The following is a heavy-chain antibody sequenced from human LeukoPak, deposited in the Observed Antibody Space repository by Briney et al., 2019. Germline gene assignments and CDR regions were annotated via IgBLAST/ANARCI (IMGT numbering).Heavy chain of an antibody. V-gene: IGHV3-30*04. CDR3: TREGDPFYYDSSGYHRKEFFQH. Sequence: GGSLRLSYAASGFTFSSYTMHWVRQAPGKGLEWVAVISYDGSNKYYADSVRARFTFSRDNSKNTLFIQMNSLRAEDTAVYYCTREGDPFYYDSSGYHRKEFFQHWGQGTLVTVSS. CDR1: GFTFSSYT. J-gene: IGHJ1*01. D-gene: IGHD3-22*01. CDR2: ISYDGSNK.